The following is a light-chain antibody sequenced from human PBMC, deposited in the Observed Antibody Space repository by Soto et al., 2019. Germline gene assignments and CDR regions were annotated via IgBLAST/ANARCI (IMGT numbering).Light chain of an antibody. J-gene: IGLJ1*01. V-gene: IGLV2-8*01. CDR2: EVS. Sequence: QSALTQPPSASGSPGQSVTISCTGTSSDVGGYNYVSWYQQHPGKAPKLMIYEVSKLPSGVPDRISGSKSGNTTSLTVSGLQPEDEADYYCSSDACSNKSVFGTGNKLTVL. CDR3: SSDACSNKSV. CDR1: SSDVGGYNY.